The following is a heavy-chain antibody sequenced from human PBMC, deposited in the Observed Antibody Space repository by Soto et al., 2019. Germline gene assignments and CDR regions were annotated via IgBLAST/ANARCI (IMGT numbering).Heavy chain of an antibody. J-gene: IGHJ4*02. CDR1: GFTFSSYG. Sequence: QVQLVESGGGVVQPGRSLRLSCAASGFTFSSYGMHWVRQAPGKGLEWVAVIWYDGSNKYYADSVKGRFTISRDNSKNTLYLQMNSLRAEDTAVYYCARDPGTFGVGGYFDYWGQGTLFTVSS. CDR2: IWYDGSNK. D-gene: IGHD3-10*01. CDR3: ARDPGTFGVGGYFDY. V-gene: IGHV3-33*01.